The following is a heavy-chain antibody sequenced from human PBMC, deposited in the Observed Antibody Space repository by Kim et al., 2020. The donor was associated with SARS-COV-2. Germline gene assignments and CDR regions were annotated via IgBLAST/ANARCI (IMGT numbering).Heavy chain of an antibody. D-gene: IGHD3-22*01. V-gene: IGHV3-23*01. CDR1: GFTFSSFA. Sequence: GGSPRLSCAASGFTFSSFAMGWVRQAPGKGLEWVSAISGLNYSIYYAESVKGRFTISRDNSKNTLYLQMNSLRAEDTAVYYCSKGVDSTGYYNWFDPWGQGALVTVSS. CDR2: ISGLNYSI. J-gene: IGHJ5*02. CDR3: SKGVDSTGYYNWFDP.